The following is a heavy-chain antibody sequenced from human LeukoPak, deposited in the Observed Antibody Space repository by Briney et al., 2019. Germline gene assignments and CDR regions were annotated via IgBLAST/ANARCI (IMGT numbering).Heavy chain of an antibody. CDR1: RYTFTGYY. J-gene: IGHJ5*02. V-gene: IGHV1-2*02. CDR2: INPNSGSK. Sequence: GSLTVSCKASRYTFTGYYMHWVRQPPARGREWMGWINPNSGSKNYAHKIHGGVTITMQASSRTACMSRSRLSSDAPAVYYCARDRFDPWGEGTLVTVP. CDR3: ARDRFDP.